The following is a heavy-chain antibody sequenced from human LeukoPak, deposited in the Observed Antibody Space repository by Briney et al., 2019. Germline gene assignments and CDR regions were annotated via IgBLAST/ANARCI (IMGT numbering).Heavy chain of an antibody. D-gene: IGHD2-15*01. V-gene: IGHV4-59*12. CDR2: IYYSGST. CDR1: GGSIRSYH. CDR3: ARGRRIVVVLGATRTHRDYYMDV. Sequence: SETLSLTCTVSGGSIRSYHWSWIRQPPGKRLEWIGYIYYSGSTNYNPSLKSRVTISLDTSKNQFSLKLSSVTAADTAVYYCARGRRIVVVLGATRTHRDYYMDVWGKGTTVTVSS. J-gene: IGHJ6*03.